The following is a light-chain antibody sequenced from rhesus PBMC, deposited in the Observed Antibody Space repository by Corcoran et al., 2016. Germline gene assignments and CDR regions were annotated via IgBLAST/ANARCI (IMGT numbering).Light chain of an antibody. CDR2: WAS. V-gene: IGKV4-1*01. Sequence: DIVMTQSPDSLAVSLGERVTINCKSTQSLLYSSNNKNYLAWYQQKPGQAPKLLIYWASTRDSGVPYRFSGGGSGTDFTLTISGLQAGDVAVYYCQQYYSSPVTFGQGTKVEIK. CDR1: QSLLYSSNNKNY. CDR3: QQYYSSPVT. J-gene: IGKJ1*01.